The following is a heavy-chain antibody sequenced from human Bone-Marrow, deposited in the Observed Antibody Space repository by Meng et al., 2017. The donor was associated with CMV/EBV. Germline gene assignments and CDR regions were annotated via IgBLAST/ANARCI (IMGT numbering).Heavy chain of an antibody. CDR1: GFTFSSYA. D-gene: IGHD6-13*01. CDR3: ASLSAQQPDY. CDR2: ISYDGSNK. V-gene: IGHV3-30*04. Sequence: GESLKISCAASGFTFSSYAMHWVRQAPGKGLEWVAVISYDGSNKYYADSVKGRFTISRDNAKNSLYLQMNSLRAEDTAVYYCASLSAQQPDYWGQGTLVTVSS. J-gene: IGHJ4*02.